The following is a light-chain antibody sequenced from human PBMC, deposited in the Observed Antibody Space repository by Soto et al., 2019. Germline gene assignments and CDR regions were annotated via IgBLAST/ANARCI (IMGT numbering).Light chain of an antibody. CDR3: MQALQTPWT. V-gene: IGKV2-28*01. Sequence: DIVMTQSPLSLPVTAGEPSSVSCRSSQSLLHSNGYNYLAWYLQKPGQSPQVLIYWGSTRASGVPDRFSGSGSGTDCTLKISRVEAEDVGVYYCMQALQTPWTFGQGAKVEL. CDR2: WGS. J-gene: IGKJ1*01. CDR1: QSLLHSNGYNY.